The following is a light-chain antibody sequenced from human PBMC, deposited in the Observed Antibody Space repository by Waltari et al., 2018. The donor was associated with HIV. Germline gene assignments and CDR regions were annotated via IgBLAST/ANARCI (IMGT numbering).Light chain of an antibody. J-gene: IGKJ1*01. Sequence: DIQMTQSPSSLSAFVGDRVTITCRASQSINNFLTWYQQKPGKAPQVLIYVTSNLQSGVPSRSSGSRSGTDFTLTISSLQPEDSATYYCLQTYSTTWTFGQGTKVEIK. CDR3: LQTYSTTWT. V-gene: IGKV1-39*01. CDR2: VTS. CDR1: QSINNF.